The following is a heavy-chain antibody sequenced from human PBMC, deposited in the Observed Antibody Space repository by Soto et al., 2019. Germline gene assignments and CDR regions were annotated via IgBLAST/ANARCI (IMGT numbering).Heavy chain of an antibody. CDR1: GFSLTTSGVG. D-gene: IGHD6-6*01. J-gene: IGHJ3*02. V-gene: IGHV2-5*01. Sequence: SGPTLVNPTQTLTLTCSFSGFSLTTSGVGVGWIRQSPGKALEWLALIYWSGDEHYRPSLKSRLSIFKDTSKNHVVLTMTDMDPADTGTYYCARGLATLPVFAFDIWGRGTMVTVSS. CDR2: IYWSGDE. CDR3: ARGLATLPVFAFDI.